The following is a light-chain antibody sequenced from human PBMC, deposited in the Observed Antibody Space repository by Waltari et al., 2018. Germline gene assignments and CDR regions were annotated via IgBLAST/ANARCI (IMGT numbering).Light chain of an antibody. CDR1: QRVLYSSNNKHY. V-gene: IGKV4-1*01. Sequence: DIVMTQSPDSMAVSLGERATIHCKASQRVLYSSNNKHYLTWYQQKPGQPPKLLIYWASTRESGVPDRFSGSGSGTDFTLTISSLQAEDVAVYYCQQYYSTPLTFGQGTKVEIK. CDR3: QQYYSTPLT. J-gene: IGKJ1*01. CDR2: WAS.